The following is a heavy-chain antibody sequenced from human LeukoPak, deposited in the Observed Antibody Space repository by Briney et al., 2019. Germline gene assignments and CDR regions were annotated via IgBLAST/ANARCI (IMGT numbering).Heavy chain of an antibody. Sequence: GGSLRLSCAASGFTLSNYPMGWVRQAPVKGLEWLSAIGEEKSGSWTKSADSVKGRFTISRDNSENTLYLQMDSLTVEDTAVYYCAKDRLVGRFGEKDFDYWGQGTLVTVSS. CDR2: IGEEKSGSWT. V-gene: IGHV3-23*01. D-gene: IGHD3-10*01. J-gene: IGHJ4*02. CDR3: AKDRLVGRFGEKDFDY. CDR1: GFTLSNYP.